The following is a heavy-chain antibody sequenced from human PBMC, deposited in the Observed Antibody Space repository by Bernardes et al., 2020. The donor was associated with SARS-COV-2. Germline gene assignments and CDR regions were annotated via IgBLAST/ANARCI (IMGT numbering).Heavy chain of an antibody. J-gene: IGHJ1*01. CDR3: TKATRGYCIGGICYWAPSEQ. D-gene: IGHD2-15*01. Sequence: GGSLRLSCTASGFYFPIYTMTWVRQAPGKGLEWVSAIRGNVSNAIYADSVRGRFTISRYNDQNTVYLQMNSLRAEDTAIYYCTKATRGYCIGGICYWAPSEQWGRRTWVGGSS. CDR2: IRGNVSNA. V-gene: IGHV3-23*01. CDR1: GFYFPIYT.